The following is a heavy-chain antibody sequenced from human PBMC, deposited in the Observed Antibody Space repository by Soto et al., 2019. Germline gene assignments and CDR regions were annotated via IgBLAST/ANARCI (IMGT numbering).Heavy chain of an antibody. J-gene: IGHJ5*02. D-gene: IGHD2-8*01. V-gene: IGHV1-18*01. CDR3: ARGYCTNGVCLGWFDP. CDR1: GYTFTSYG. CDR2: ISAYNGNT. Sequence: ASVKVSCKASGYTFTSYGISWVRQAPGQGLEWMGWISAYNGNTNYAQKLQGRVTMTTDTSTSTAYMELRSLRSDDTAVYYCARGYCTNGVCLGWFDPWGQGTLVTVSS.